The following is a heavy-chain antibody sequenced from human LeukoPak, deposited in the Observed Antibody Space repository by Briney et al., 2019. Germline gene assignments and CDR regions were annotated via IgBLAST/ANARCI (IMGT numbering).Heavy chain of an antibody. CDR2: IYSGGST. V-gene: IGHV3-53*04. D-gene: IGHD4/OR15-4a*01. CDR3: ARDHLRVLKDYYGMDV. CDR1: GFTVSSNY. J-gene: IGHJ6*02. Sequence: PGGSLRLSCAASGFTVSSNYMSWVREAPGKGLEWVSVIYSGGSTNYADSVKGRFTISRHNSKNPLYLQMNSLRAEDTAVYYCARDHLRVLKDYYGMDVWGQGTTVTVSS.